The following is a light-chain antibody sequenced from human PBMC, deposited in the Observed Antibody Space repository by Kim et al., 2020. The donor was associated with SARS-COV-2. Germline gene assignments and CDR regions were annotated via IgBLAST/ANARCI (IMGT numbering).Light chain of an antibody. CDR2: YDS. J-gene: IGLJ3*02. CDR3: QVWDRSSDHPV. CDR1: NNECES. Sequence: APGTTARVTCGGNNNECESVYWYQQKPGPAPVLVIYYDSDRPPGIPERFSGSNSRNTDTLTMSSVGAGDEADYYCQVWDRSSDHPVFGGGTQLTVL. V-gene: IGLV3-21*04.